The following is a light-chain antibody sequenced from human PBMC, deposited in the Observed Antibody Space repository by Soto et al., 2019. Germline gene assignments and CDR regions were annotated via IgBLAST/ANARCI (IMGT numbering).Light chain of an antibody. CDR1: SSDVGNYNY. V-gene: IGLV2-14*01. CDR2: EVT. J-gene: IGLJ3*02. CDR3: SSFTTSTTWV. Sequence: QSVLTQPASVSASPGQSITISCAGTSSDVGNYNYVSWYQQYPGKVPKLMIYEVTNRPSGVSNRFSGSKSGNTASLTISGLQAEDEADYYCSSFTTSTTWVFGGGTKLTVL.